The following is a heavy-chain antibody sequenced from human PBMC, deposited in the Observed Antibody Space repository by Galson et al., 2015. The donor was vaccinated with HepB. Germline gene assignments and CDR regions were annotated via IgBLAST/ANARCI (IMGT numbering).Heavy chain of an antibody. Sequence: SLRLSCAASGFTFSSYAMSWVRQAPGKGLEWVSTISGSGSSTFYADSVKGRFTISRDNSKNTLYLQMNSLRADDTAVYFCARGGGYSSSSPSYWGPGTLVTVSS. D-gene: IGHD6-6*01. V-gene: IGHV3-23*01. CDR2: ISGSGSST. J-gene: IGHJ4*02. CDR3: ARGGGYSSSSPSY. CDR1: GFTFSSYA.